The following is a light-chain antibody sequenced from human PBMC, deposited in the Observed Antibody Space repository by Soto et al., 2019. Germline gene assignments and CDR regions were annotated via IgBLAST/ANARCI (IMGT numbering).Light chain of an antibody. CDR1: SSNIGSNT. CDR2: SNN. Sequence: QSVLTQPPSASGTPGQRVTISCSGSSSNIGSNTVNWYQQLPGTAPKLLIYSNNQRPSGVPDRFSSSKSGTSASLAISGLQSEDEADYYCAAWDDSLNVMVFGGGTKLTVL. V-gene: IGLV1-44*01. J-gene: IGLJ2*01. CDR3: AAWDDSLNVMV.